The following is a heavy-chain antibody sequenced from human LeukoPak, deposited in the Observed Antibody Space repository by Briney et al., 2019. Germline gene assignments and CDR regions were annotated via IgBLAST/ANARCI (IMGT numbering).Heavy chain of an antibody. CDR2: IYYSGST. CDR1: GGSISSSSYY. J-gene: IGHJ5*02. Sequence: SETLSLTCTVSGGSISSSSYYWGWIRQPPGKGLEWIGSIYYSGSTYYNPSLKSRVTISVDTSKNQFSLKLSSVTAADTAVYYCARIKRAGILERAYNWFDPWGQGTLVTVSS. D-gene: IGHD1-1*01. CDR3: ARIKRAGILERAYNWFDP. V-gene: IGHV4-39*07.